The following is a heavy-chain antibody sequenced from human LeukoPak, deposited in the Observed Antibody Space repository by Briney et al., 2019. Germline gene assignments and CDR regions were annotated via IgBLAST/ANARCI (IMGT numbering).Heavy chain of an antibody. CDR1: GFTFSSYA. D-gene: IGHD3-22*01. J-gene: IGHJ4*02. V-gene: IGHV3-23*01. Sequence: GGSLRLSCAASGFTFSSYAMSWVRQAPGKGLEWVSAISGSGGSTYYADSVKGRFTISRDNSKNTLYLQMNSLRAEDTAVYYSAKVPRMVVVIRGYPDYWGQGTLVTVSS. CDR2: ISGSGGST. CDR3: AKVPRMVVVIRGYPDY.